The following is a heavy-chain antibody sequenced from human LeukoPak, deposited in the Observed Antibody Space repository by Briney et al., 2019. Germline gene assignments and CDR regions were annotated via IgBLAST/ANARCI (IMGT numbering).Heavy chain of an antibody. Sequence: ASVKVSCKASGYTFTGYYIHWVRQAPGQGLEWLGWITPNSGGTNYAQKFQGRVTMTRDTSITTAYLELSRLRSDDTAVYFCAREADYHDSSGYNHWYFDLWGRGTLVTVSS. J-gene: IGHJ2*01. D-gene: IGHD3-22*01. CDR2: ITPNSGGT. CDR3: AREADYHDSSGYNHWYFDL. V-gene: IGHV1-2*02. CDR1: GYTFTGYY.